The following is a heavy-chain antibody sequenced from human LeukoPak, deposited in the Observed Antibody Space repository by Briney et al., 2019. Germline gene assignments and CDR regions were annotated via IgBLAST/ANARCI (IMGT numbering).Heavy chain of an antibody. V-gene: IGHV3-48*04. J-gene: IGHJ4*02. CDR3: ASGMRVGPNI. CDR1: GYPFSNYG. Sequence: AGGSLRLSCAASGYPFSNYGMDWVRQTPGRGLEWISYISGRATNTEYADSVKVRFTISRDNAENTLYLQMDNLRAEDTAVYYCASGMRVGPNIWGQGTLVTVSS. D-gene: IGHD1-26*01. CDR2: ISGRATNT.